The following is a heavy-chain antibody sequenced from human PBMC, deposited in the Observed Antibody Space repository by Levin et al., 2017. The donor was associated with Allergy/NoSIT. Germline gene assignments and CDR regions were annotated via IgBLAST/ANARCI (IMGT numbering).Heavy chain of an antibody. CDR2: ISGTDGTT. J-gene: IGHJ4*02. CDR1: GFTFNNYA. CDR3: AKKLNRIMGAQFDY. Sequence: PGGSLRLSCAASGFTFNNYAMSWVRQAPGKGLEWVSYISGTDGTTYYADSVKGRFTISRDNSKNTLYLQMNSLRAEDTAVYYCAKKLNRIMGAQFDYWGQGTLVTVSS. D-gene: IGHD1-26*01. V-gene: IGHV3-23*01.